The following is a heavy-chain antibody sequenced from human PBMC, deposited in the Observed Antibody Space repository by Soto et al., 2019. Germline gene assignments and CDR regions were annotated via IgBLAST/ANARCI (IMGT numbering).Heavy chain of an antibody. J-gene: IGHJ5*02. CDR1: RGTLRNFV. Sequence: QVHLVQSGAEVKKPGSAVKVSCKDTRGTLRNFVIDWLRQAPGQGPEWMGGIIPFFGTTNYAQKFQGRLTLTADESTRTVYMELDRLTSEDTAIYYCARPRGEYGQNNWFDPWGQGTLITVSS. D-gene: IGHD4-17*01. CDR3: ARPRGEYGQNNWFDP. V-gene: IGHV1-69*01. CDR2: IIPFFGTT.